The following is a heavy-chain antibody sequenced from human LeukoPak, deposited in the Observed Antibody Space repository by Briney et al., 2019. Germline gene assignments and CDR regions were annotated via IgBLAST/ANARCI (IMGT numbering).Heavy chain of an antibody. Sequence: GRSLRLSCAASGFTFSSYEMNWVRQAPGKGLEWVSYISSSGSTIYYADSVKGRFTISRDNTKNSLYLQMNSLRAEDTAVYYCARDRMEGYCSGGSCRPAPGAFDIWGQGTMVTVSS. CDR2: ISSSGSTI. CDR3: ARDRMEGYCSGGSCRPAPGAFDI. J-gene: IGHJ3*02. V-gene: IGHV3-48*03. CDR1: GFTFSSYE. D-gene: IGHD2-15*01.